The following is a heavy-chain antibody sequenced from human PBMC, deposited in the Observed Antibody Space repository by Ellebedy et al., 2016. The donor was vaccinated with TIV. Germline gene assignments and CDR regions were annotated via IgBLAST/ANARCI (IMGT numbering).Heavy chain of an antibody. CDR3: VRATPTTFFDY. CDR1: GFTFSSYA. V-gene: IGHV3-72*01. CDR2: SRNKANSYST. D-gene: IGHD4-11*01. Sequence: GESLKISXAASGFTFSSYAMSWVRQAPGKGLEWVGRSRNKANSYSTDYAASVKGRFTISRDDSRSSLSLQMNSLKTEDTAVYYCVRATPTTFFDYWGQGTLVTVSS. J-gene: IGHJ4*02.